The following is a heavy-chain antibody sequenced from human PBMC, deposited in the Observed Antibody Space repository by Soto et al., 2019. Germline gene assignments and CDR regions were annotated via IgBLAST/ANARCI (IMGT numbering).Heavy chain of an antibody. CDR3: ARETLSSSSWYDWFDP. V-gene: IGHV4-31*03. Sequence: PSETLSLTCTVSGGSISSGGYYWSWIRQHPGKGLEWIGYIYYSGSTYYNPSLKSRVTISVDTSKNQFSLKLSSVTAADTAVYYCARETLSSSSWYDWFDPWGQGPLVTVSS. CDR1: GGSISSGGYY. J-gene: IGHJ5*02. CDR2: IYYSGST. D-gene: IGHD6-13*01.